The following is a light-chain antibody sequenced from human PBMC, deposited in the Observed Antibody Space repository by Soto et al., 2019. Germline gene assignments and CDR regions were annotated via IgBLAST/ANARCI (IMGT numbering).Light chain of an antibody. V-gene: IGKV3-20*01. Sequence: EIVMTQSPLYLPVTPGEPATLSCRSSQSVSSSYLAWYQHKPGQAPRLLIYDVSSRATGIPDRFSGSGSGTDFTLTISRLEPEDFAVYYCQQYGSSPTFGQGTKVEIK. CDR2: DVS. CDR3: QQYGSSPT. CDR1: QSVSSSY. J-gene: IGKJ1*01.